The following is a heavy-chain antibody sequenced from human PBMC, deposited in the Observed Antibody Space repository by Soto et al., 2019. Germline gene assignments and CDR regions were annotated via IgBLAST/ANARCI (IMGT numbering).Heavy chain of an antibody. V-gene: IGHV1-18*01. J-gene: IGHJ5*02. CDR2: ISAYNGNT. D-gene: IGHD6-13*01. CDR1: GYTFTSYG. Sequence: GASVKVSCKASGYTFTSYGISWVRQAPGQGLEWMGWISAYNGNTNYAQKLQGRVTMTTDNSKNTLYLQMSGLTPEDTAFYYCARDQTGITTAGGGRIDRWGQGTLVTVSS. CDR3: ARDQTGITTAGGGRIDR.